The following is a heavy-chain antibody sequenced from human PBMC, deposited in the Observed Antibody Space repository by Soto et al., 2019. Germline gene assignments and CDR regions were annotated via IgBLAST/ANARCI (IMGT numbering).Heavy chain of an antibody. Sequence: GASVKVSCKASGYTFTGYYMHWVRQAPGQGLEWMGWINPNSGGTNYAQKFQGWVTMTRDTSISTAYMELSRLRSDDTAVYYCASEGGEGYYDSSGYYSLWGQGTLVTVSS. CDR2: INPNSGGT. D-gene: IGHD3-22*01. CDR3: ASEGGEGYYDSSGYYSL. CDR1: GYTFTGYY. V-gene: IGHV1-2*04. J-gene: IGHJ4*02.